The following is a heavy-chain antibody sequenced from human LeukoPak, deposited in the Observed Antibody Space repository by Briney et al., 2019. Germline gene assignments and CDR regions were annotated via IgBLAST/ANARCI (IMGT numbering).Heavy chain of an antibody. CDR2: INHSGST. J-gene: IGHJ5*02. D-gene: IGHD3-10*01. CDR3: ARRAIYGSGSLKNWFDP. V-gene: IGHV4-34*01. CDR1: GGSFSSYY. Sequence: SETLSLTCAVYGGSFSSYYWSWIRQPPGKGLEWIGEINHSGSTNYNPSLKSRVTISVDTSKNQFSLRLSSVTAADTAVYYCARRAIYGSGSLKNWFDPWGQGTLVTVSS.